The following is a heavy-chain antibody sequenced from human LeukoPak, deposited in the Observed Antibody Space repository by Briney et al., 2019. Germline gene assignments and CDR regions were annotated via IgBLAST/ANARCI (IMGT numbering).Heavy chain of an antibody. CDR2: ISTTSRSSYI. CDR3: ARVNAGYSYMDV. Sequence: VGSLRLSCAASGFTFSRYAMNWVRQAPGKGLGWVSSISTTSRSSYIHYADSMNGRLSLSRDTATSSMYMQIDSLRAEDTAVYYCARVNAGYSYMDVWGKGTTVTVSS. CDR1: GFTFSRYA. J-gene: IGHJ6*03. D-gene: IGHD2-8*01. V-gene: IGHV3-21*01.